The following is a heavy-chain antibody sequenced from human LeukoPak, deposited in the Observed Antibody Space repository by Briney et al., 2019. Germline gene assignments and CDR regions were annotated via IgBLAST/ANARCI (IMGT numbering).Heavy chain of an antibody. CDR3: TTFRSSTSCLE. V-gene: IGHV3-15*01. CDR2: IKSKTDGGTT. Sequence: PGGSLRLSCAASGFTFSSYAMSWVRQAPGKGLEWVGRIKSKTDGGTTDYAAPVKGRFTISRDDSKNTLYLQMNSLKTEDTAVYYCTTFRSSTSCLEWGQGTLVTVSS. J-gene: IGHJ4*02. D-gene: IGHD2-2*01. CDR1: GFTFSSYA.